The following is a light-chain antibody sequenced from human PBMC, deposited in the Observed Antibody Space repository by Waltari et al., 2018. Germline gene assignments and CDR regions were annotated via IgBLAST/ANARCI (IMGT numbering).Light chain of an antibody. CDR2: DVD. CDR3: SSYTSGASVDV. CDR1: TGDIGSYNY. Sequence: QSALTQPASVSGSPGQPITIPCPGTTGDIGSYNYVSWYQQYPGEAPKLIVYDVDNRPSGISDRFSGSKSGNTASLTISGLQTEDEADYYCSSYTSGASVDVFGTGTRVTVL. J-gene: IGLJ1*01. V-gene: IGLV2-14*01.